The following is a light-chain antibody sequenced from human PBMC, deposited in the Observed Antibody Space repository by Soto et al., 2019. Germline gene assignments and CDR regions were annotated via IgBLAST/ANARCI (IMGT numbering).Light chain of an antibody. CDR3: WSSGGSPTYV. V-gene: IGLV2-23*02. Sequence: QSVLTQPASVSGSPGQSIIISCTGSSSNVGSYKLVSWYQQHPGKAPKLMIFEVNKRPSGVSNRFSGSKSGNTASLTISGLKVEDEADYYCWSSGGSPTYVFGTGTKLTVL. J-gene: IGLJ1*01. CDR1: SSNVGSYKL. CDR2: EVN.